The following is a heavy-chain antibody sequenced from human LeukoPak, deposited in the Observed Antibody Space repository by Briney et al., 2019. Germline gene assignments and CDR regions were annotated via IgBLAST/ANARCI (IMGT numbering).Heavy chain of an antibody. J-gene: IGHJ3*02. CDR3: ARPRAMIVGNHAFDI. V-gene: IGHV3-30*03. Sequence: GGSLRLSCAASGFTFSSYGMHWVRQAPGKGLEWVAVISYDGSNKYYADSVKGRFTISRDNAKNSLYLQMNSLRAEDTAVYYCARPRAMIVGNHAFDIWGQGTMVTVSS. CDR2: ISYDGSNK. CDR1: GFTFSSYG. D-gene: IGHD3-22*01.